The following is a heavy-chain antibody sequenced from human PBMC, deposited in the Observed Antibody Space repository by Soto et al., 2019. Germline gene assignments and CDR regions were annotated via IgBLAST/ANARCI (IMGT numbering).Heavy chain of an antibody. CDR3: ARSEKGYCISTSCLGYYYYGMDV. CDR1: GGTFSSYA. V-gene: IGHV1-69*13. J-gene: IGHJ6*02. D-gene: IGHD2-2*01. Sequence: ASVKVSCKASGGTFSSYAISWVRQAPGQGLEWMGGIIPIFGTANYAQKFQGRVTITADESTSTAYMELSSLRSEDTAVYYCARSEKGYCISTSCLGYYYYGMDVWGQGTTVTVSS. CDR2: IIPIFGTA.